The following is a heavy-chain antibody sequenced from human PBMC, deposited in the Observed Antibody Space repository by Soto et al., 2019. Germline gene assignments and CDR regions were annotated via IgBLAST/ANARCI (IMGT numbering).Heavy chain of an antibody. CDR2: ISYDGSNK. D-gene: IGHD6-13*01. CDR1: GFTFSSYG. V-gene: IGHV3-30*18. Sequence: QVQLVESGGGVVQPGRSLRLSCAASGFTFSSYGMHWVRQAPGKGLEWVALISYDGSNKNYADSVKGRFTISRDNSKNTLYLQMNSLRAVDTAVYYCAKGGAGYSIPDYWGQGTLVTVSS. CDR3: AKGGAGYSIPDY. J-gene: IGHJ4*02.